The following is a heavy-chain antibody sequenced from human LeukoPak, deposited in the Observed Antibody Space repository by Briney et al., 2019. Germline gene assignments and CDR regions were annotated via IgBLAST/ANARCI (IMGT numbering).Heavy chain of an antibody. J-gene: IGHJ4*02. CDR1: GGSISSSSYY. Sequence: SETLSLTCTVSGGSISSSSYYWGWVRQPPGKGLEWIGSIYYSGSTYYNPSLKSRVTLSVDTSKNQFSLKLTSVTAADTAVYYCARQAIMELQLIYWGQGTLVTVSS. CDR3: ARQAIMELQLIY. D-gene: IGHD1-7*01. V-gene: IGHV4-39*01. CDR2: IYYSGST.